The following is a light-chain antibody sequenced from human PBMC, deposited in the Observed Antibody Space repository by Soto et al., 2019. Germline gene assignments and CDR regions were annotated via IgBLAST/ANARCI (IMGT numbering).Light chain of an antibody. V-gene: IGLV2-14*03. Sequence: QSVLTQPASVSGSPGQSITISCTGTSSDVGAYNFVSWHQQHPGKAPKLMIYNVYDRPSGISYRFSGSKSGTTASLNISGLQGEDEADYYCSAYTVSRTYVFGTGTKVTVL. CDR3: SAYTVSRTYV. CDR1: SSDVGAYNF. J-gene: IGLJ1*01. CDR2: NVY.